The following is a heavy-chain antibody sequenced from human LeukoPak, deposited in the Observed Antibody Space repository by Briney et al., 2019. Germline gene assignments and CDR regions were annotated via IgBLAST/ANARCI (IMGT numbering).Heavy chain of an antibody. V-gene: IGHV3-23*01. CDR1: GFTFSSYA. J-gene: IGHJ3*02. D-gene: IGHD3-3*01. CDR3: AKDLNDFWSGYPDAFDI. CDR2: ISGSSGGST. Sequence: GGSLRLSCAASGFTFSSYAMSWVRQAPGKGLEWVSAISGSSGGSTYYADSVKGRFTISRDNSKNTLYLQMNSLRAEDTAVYYCAKDLNDFWSGYPDAFDIWGQGTMVTVSS.